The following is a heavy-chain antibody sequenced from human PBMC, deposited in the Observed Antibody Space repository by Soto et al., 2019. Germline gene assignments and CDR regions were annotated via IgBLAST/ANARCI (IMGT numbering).Heavy chain of an antibody. CDR1: GYSFTSYW. J-gene: IGHJ3*02. D-gene: IGHD6-13*01. V-gene: IGHV5-51*01. CDR2: IYPGDSDT. CDR3: ASPKPRIAAAGTSAFDI. Sequence: PGESLKISCKGSGYSFTSYWIGWVRQMPGKGLEWMGIIYPGDSDTRYSPYFQGQVTISADKSISTAYLQWSSLKASDTAFFFCASPKPRIAAAGTSAFDIWGQGTMVTVSS.